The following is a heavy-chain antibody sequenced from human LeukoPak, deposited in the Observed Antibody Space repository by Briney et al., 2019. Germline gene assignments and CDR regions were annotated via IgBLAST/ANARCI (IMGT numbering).Heavy chain of an antibody. V-gene: IGHV4-4*07. D-gene: IGHD3-10*01. CDR1: GGSISSYY. CDR2: IYTSGST. J-gene: IGHJ6*03. CDR3: ARGRGSGSYRSDYYYYYMDV. Sequence: PSETLSLTCTVSGGSISSYYWSWIRQPAGKGLEWIGRIYTSGSTNYNPSLKSRVTMSVDTSKNQFSLKLSSVTAADTAVYYCARGRGSGSYRSDYYYYYMDVWGKGTTVTISS.